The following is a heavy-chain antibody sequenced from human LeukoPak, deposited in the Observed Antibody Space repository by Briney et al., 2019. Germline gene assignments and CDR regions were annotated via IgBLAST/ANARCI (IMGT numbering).Heavy chain of an antibody. CDR2: INPNTGST. D-gene: IGHD5/OR15-5a*01. CDR1: GYTFINYY. Sequence: ASVKVSCKASGYTFINYYLHWVRQAPGQGLVWMGQINPNTGSTNCAQMFQGRVTMTADTSTNTVYMELNSLTSDDTAVYYCARDLSGWGNSVYWVQGPLVTVSS. J-gene: IGHJ4*02. CDR3: ARDLSGWGNSVY. V-gene: IGHV1-46*01.